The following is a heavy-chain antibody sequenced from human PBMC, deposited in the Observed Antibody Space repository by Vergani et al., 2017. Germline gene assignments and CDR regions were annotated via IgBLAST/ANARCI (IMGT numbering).Heavy chain of an antibody. J-gene: IGHJ6*02. CDR3: ARDLQYCSSTSCYWFNYGMDV. Sequence: QVQLQQWGAGLLKPSETLSLTCAVYGGSFSGYYWSWIRQPPGKGLEWIGEINHSGSTNYNPSLKSRVTISVDTSKNQFSLKLSSVTAADTAVYYCARDLQYCSSTSCYWFNYGMDVWGQGTTVTVSS. D-gene: IGHD2-2*01. CDR2: INHSGST. V-gene: IGHV4-34*01. CDR1: GGSFSGYY.